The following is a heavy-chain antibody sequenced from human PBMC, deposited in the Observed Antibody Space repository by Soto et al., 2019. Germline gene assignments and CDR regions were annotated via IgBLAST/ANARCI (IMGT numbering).Heavy chain of an antibody. V-gene: IGHV3-66*01. CDR3: ARDRALHGMDV. D-gene: IGHD3-16*02. Sequence: PGGSLRLSCAASGFTVSSNYMSWVRQAPGKGLEWVSVIYSGGSTYYADSVKGRFTISRDNSKNTLYLQINSLIAEDTAVYYCARDRALHGMDVWGQGTTVTVSS. CDR1: GFTVSSNY. CDR2: IYSGGST. J-gene: IGHJ6*02.